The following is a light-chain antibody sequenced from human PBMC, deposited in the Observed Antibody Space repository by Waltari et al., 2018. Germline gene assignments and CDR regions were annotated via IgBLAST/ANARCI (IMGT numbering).Light chain of an antibody. CDR1: QSISKY. Sequence: EIVLTHSPGTLSLSPGERATLSCRASQSISKYLAWYQQKPGQAPRLLIYHASSRAAGIPDRFSGSGSGTDFSLTISRLEPEDFAVYYCQHYESLPVTFGQGTKVEIK. CDR3: QHYESLPVT. V-gene: IGKV3-20*01. CDR2: HAS. J-gene: IGKJ1*01.